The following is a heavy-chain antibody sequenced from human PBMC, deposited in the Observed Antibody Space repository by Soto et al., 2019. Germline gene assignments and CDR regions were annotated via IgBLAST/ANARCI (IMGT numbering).Heavy chain of an antibody. CDR2: IYYSGST. V-gene: IGHV4-39*01. Sequence: QLQLQESGPGLVKPSETLSLTCTVSGGSISSSSYYWGWIRQPPGKGLEWIGSIYYSGSTYYNPSLKSRVTISVDTSKNQFALTLSSVTAADTAVYYCARTYCSGGSCYSFYYSGMDVWGQGTTVTVSS. D-gene: IGHD2-15*01. J-gene: IGHJ6*02. CDR3: ARTYCSGGSCYSFYYSGMDV. CDR1: GGSISSSSYY.